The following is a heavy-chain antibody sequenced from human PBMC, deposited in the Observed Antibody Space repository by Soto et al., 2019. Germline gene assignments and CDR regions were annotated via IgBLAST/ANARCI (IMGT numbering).Heavy chain of an antibody. J-gene: IGHJ6*02. CDR3: XXXIAVAGDGYYYGMDV. CDR1: GGTFSSYA. V-gene: IGHV1-69*01. Sequence: QVQLVQSGAEVKKPGSSVKVSCKASGGTFSSYAISWVRQAPGQGLEWMGVIIPIFGTADYAQKFQGRVTITADEYTSTAXXXLSXXXXXXXXXXXXXXXIAVAGDGYYYGMDVWGQETTVTVSS. D-gene: IGHD6-19*01. CDR2: IIPIFGTA.